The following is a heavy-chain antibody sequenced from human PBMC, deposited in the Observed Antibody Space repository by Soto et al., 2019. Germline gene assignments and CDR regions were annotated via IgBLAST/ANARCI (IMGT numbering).Heavy chain of an antibody. J-gene: IGHJ6*02. Sequence: GGSLRLSCAASGFTFSSYWMSWVRQAPGKGLEWVANIKQDGSEKYYVDSVKDRFTISRDNAKNSLYLQMNSLRAEDTAVYYCATDRYDFWSGYVHAEFGSEGYGMDVWGQGTTVTVSS. V-gene: IGHV3-7*03. CDR2: IKQDGSEK. CDR1: GFTFSSYW. D-gene: IGHD3-3*01. CDR3: ATDRYDFWSGYVHAEFGSEGYGMDV.